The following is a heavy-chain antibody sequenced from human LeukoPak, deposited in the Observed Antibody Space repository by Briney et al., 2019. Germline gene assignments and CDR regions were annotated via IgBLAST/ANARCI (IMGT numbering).Heavy chain of an antibody. D-gene: IGHD3-10*01. CDR2: ISGGGGST. J-gene: IGHJ4*02. CDR1: GFTFSSYA. CDR3: AKGDYYGLGSYYEPFDY. Sequence: GGSLRLSCAASGFTFSSYAMSWVRQAPGKGLEWVSAISGGGGSTNYADSVKGRITISRDNSKNTLYLQMNSLRAEDTAIYYCAKGDYYGLGSYYEPFDYWGQGTLVTVSS. V-gene: IGHV3-23*01.